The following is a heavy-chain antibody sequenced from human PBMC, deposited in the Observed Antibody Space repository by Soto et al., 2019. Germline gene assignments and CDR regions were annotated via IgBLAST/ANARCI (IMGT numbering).Heavy chain of an antibody. J-gene: IGHJ4*02. CDR2: ISGSGGST. CDR3: ANRGALGYCSGGSCYSNY. CDR1: GFTFSSYA. D-gene: IGHD2-15*01. V-gene: IGHV3-23*01. Sequence: GGSLRLSCAASGFTFSSYAMSWVGQAPGKGLEWVSAISGSGGSTYYADSVKGRFTISRDNSKNTLYLQMNSLRAEDTAVYYCANRGALGYCSGGSCYSNYWGQGTLVTVSS.